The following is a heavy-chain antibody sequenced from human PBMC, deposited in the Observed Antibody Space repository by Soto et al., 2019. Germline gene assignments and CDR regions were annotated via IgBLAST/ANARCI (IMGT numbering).Heavy chain of an antibody. V-gene: IGHV3-53*01. CDR1: GFTVSSNY. J-gene: IGHJ4*02. CDR2: INSGGST. Sequence: EVQLVESGGGLIQPGGSLRLSCAVSGFTVSSNYMSWVRQAPGKGLEWVSIINSGGSTYYEDSVKGRFTISRDNSKNTLYLQINSLRTEDTAVYYCARDPWYWGQGTLVTVSS. CDR3: ARDPWY.